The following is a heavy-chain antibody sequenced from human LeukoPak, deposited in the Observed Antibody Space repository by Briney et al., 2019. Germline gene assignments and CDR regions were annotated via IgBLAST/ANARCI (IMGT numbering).Heavy chain of an antibody. V-gene: IGHV4-34*01. CDR1: GGSFSGYY. J-gene: IGHJ4*02. CDR3: ARAPYYDSSGQVDY. CDR2: INHSGST. D-gene: IGHD3-22*01. Sequence: ASETLSLTCAVYGGSFSGYYWSWIRQPPGKGLEWIGEINHSGSTNYNPSLKSRVTISVDTSKNQFSLTLSSVTAADTAVYYCARAPYYDSSGQVDYWGQGTLVTVSS.